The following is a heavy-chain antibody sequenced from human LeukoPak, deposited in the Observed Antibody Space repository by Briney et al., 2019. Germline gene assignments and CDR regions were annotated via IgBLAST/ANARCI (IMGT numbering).Heavy chain of an antibody. D-gene: IGHD2-2*01. Sequence: ASVKVSCKASGYTITTYAITWVRQAPGQGLEWMGWMNPNNGDTKYAQKFQGRVTMTRDTPISTAYMELSRLKSDDTAVYYCARVNAGPDHWGQGTLVTVSS. V-gene: IGHV1-2*02. J-gene: IGHJ4*02. CDR2: MNPNNGDT. CDR1: GYTITTYA. CDR3: ARVNAGPDH.